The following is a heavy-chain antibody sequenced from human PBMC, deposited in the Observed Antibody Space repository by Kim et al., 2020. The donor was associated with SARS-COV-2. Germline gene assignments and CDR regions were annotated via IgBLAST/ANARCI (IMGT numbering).Heavy chain of an antibody. J-gene: IGHJ5*02. Sequence: GSTYHNPSLKCRVTISVDTSKNQFSLKLSSVTAAGTAVYYCARERAGWFDPWGQGTLVTVSS. CDR3: ARERAGWFDP. D-gene: IGHD3-10*01. CDR2: GST. V-gene: IGHV4-31*02.